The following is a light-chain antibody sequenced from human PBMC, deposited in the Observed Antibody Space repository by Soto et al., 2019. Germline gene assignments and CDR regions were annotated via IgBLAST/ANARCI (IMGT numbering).Light chain of an antibody. CDR1: QSVSSSY. Sequence: EIEWTRSPVTLSLSPWERATLSCRASQSVSSSYLVWYQQKPGQAPRVLIYGASSRATGIPDRFSGSGSGTDFTLTISRLEPEDFAVYYCQQRSNWLTFGGGTKVDIK. J-gene: IGKJ4*01. V-gene: IGKV3D-20*02. CDR3: QQRSNWLT. CDR2: GAS.